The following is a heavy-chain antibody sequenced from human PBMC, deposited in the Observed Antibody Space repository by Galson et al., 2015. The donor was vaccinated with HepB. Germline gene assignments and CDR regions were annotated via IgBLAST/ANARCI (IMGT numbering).Heavy chain of an antibody. V-gene: IGHV3-73*01. Sequence: SLRLSCAASGFTFSGSAIHWVRQASGRGLEWIGRIGSKANSYATAYVASVRGRFTISSDDSKNTAFLQLNSLKTDDTAVYYCTRMGDLSGYSSLWGQGTLVTVSS. CDR2: IGSKANSYAT. CDR3: TRMGDLSGYSSL. J-gene: IGHJ4*02. D-gene: IGHD6-13*01. CDR1: GFTFSGSA.